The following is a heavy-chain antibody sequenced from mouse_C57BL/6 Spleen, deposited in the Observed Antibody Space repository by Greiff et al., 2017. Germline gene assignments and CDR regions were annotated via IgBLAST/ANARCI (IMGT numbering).Heavy chain of an antibody. CDR3: ARCYDYHWYFDV. V-gene: IGHV1-26*01. J-gene: IGHJ1*03. CDR1: GYTFTDYY. Sequence: EVQLQQSGPELVKPGASVKISCKASGYTFTDYYMNWVKQSHGKSLEWIGDINPNNGGTSYNQKFKGKATLTVDKSSSTAYMELRSLTSEDSAVYYCARCYDYHWYFDVWGTGTTVTVSS. CDR2: INPNNGGT. D-gene: IGHD2-4*01.